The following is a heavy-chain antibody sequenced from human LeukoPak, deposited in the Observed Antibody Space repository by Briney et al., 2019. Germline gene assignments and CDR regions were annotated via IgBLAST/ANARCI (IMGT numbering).Heavy chain of an antibody. Sequence: GGSLRLSRSASGCTSSDYAMSWVRQAPGKGLEWVSSISGSGGSTYYADSVKGRSTISRDNAKNTLFLQVNSLRADDTAIYYCMKGGHRSDFWRFDYWGQGTLVAVSS. CDR3: MKGGHRSDFWRFDY. J-gene: IGHJ4*02. D-gene: IGHD3-3*01. CDR1: GCTSSDYA. V-gene: IGHV3-23*01. CDR2: ISGSGGST.